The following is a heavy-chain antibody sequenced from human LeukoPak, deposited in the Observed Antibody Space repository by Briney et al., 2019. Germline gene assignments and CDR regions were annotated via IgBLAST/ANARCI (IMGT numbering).Heavy chain of an antibody. CDR3: AGPYYYNSRIDP. CDR1: GGSIRSGDYY. CDR2: MYYSGST. Sequence: TSETLSLTCTVSGGSIRSGDYYWSWIRQPPGKGLEWIGYMYYSGSTYYNPSLKSRATISVDTSKNQFSLKLSSVTAADTAVYYCAGPYYYNSRIDPWGQGTLVTVSS. D-gene: IGHD3-22*01. J-gene: IGHJ5*02. V-gene: IGHV4-30-4*01.